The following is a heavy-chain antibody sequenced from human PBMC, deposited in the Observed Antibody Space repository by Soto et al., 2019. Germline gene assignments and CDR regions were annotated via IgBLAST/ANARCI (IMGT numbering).Heavy chain of an antibody. J-gene: IGHJ6*02. V-gene: IGHV1-18*01. CDR2: ISAYNGNT. Sequence: QVQLVQSGAEVKKPGASVKVSCKASGYTFTSYGISWVRQAPGQGLEWMGWISAYNGNTNYAQKLQGRVTMTTDTSTSTAYMEVRSLRSDDTAVYYCARDILVVDYYYYGMDVWGQGTTVTVSS. D-gene: IGHD2-15*01. CDR1: GYTFTSYG. CDR3: ARDILVVDYYYYGMDV.